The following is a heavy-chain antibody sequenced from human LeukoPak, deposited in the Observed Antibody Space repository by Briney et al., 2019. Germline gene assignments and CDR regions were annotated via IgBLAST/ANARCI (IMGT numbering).Heavy chain of an antibody. CDR1: GYTFTGYY. D-gene: IGHD3-22*01. Sequence: ASVKVSCKASGYTFTGYYMHWVRQAPGQGLEWMGWINPNSGGTNYAQKFQGRVTMTKDTSISTAYMELNRLRSDDTAVYYCARGSYDSSDFEYFHHWGQGTLVTVSS. J-gene: IGHJ1*01. CDR3: ARGSYDSSDFEYFHH. CDR2: INPNSGGT. V-gene: IGHV1-2*02.